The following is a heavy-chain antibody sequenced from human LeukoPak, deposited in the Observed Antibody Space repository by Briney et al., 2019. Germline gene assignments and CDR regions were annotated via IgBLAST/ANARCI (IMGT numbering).Heavy chain of an antibody. J-gene: IGHJ3*02. CDR1: GYTFTSYA. CDR2: IRTSTGSP. V-gene: IGHV7-4-1*02. Sequence: ASVKVSCKASGYTFTSYAINWVRQAPGQGLEYMGWIRTSTGSPTYAQGFTGRFVFSLDTSVNTAYLQISSLKAEDTAVYYCARDLDSAAFVIWGQGTMVTVSS. CDR3: ARDLDSAAFVI. D-gene: IGHD2-15*01.